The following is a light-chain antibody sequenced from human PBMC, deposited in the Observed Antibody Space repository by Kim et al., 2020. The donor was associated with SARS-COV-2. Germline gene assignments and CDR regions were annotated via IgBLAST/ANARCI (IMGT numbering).Light chain of an antibody. Sequence: SYELTQPPSVSVSPGQTARITCSGDALPDQYAYWYQQKPGQAPVMVIYRDTERPSGIPGRFSGSSSGTTVTLTISGVQAEDEADYYCQSADSRGTYYVFGTGTKVTVL. CDR3: QSADSRGTYYV. CDR1: ALPDQY. J-gene: IGLJ1*01. CDR2: RDT. V-gene: IGLV3-25*03.